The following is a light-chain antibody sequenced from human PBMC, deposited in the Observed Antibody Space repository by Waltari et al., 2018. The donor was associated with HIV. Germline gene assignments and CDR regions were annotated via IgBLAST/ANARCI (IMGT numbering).Light chain of an antibody. Sequence: QSALTQPASVSGSPGQSITISCTGTSSDVWSYNLVSWYQQHPGKATKLIIYEVSKLPSGVSNRFSGAKSGSTPSLTISGLQPEDEADYCCCSYASTTDTYVVFGGGTKLTVL. CDR3: CSYASTTDTYVV. CDR2: EVS. V-gene: IGLV2-23*02. J-gene: IGLJ2*01. CDR1: SSDVWSYNL.